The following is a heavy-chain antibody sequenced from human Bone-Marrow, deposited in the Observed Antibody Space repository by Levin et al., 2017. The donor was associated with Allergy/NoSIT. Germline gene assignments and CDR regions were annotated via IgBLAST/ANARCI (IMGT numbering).Heavy chain of an antibody. J-gene: IGHJ4*02. CDR1: GGSFSGYY. Sequence: SETLSLTCAVYGGSFSGYYWSWIRQPPGKGLEWIGEINHSGSTNYNPSLKSRVTISVDTSKNQFSLKLSSVTAADTAVYYCARGIVGYSYGPDYWGQGTLVTVSS. CDR2: INHSGST. V-gene: IGHV4-34*01. D-gene: IGHD5-18*01. CDR3: ARGIVGYSYGPDY.